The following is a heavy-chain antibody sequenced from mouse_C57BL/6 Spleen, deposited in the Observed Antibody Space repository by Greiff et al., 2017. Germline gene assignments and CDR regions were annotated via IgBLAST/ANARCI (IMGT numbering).Heavy chain of an antibody. V-gene: IGHV1-9*01. CDR2: ILPGSGST. Sequence: QVQLQQSGAELMKPGASVKLSCKATGYTFTGYWIEWVKQRPGHGLVWIGEILPGSGSTNYNEKFKGKATFTADTSSNTAYMQLSSLTTEDSAIYYCARKGPIYYDYDWFAYWGQGTLVTVSA. J-gene: IGHJ3*01. D-gene: IGHD2-4*01. CDR1: GYTFTGYW. CDR3: ARKGPIYYDYDWFAY.